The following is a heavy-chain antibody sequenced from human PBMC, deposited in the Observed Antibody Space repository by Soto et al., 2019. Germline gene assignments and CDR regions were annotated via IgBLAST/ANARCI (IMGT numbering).Heavy chain of an antibody. D-gene: IGHD1-26*01. Sequence: GAAVKVSCKTSGYNFFGFYIHWVRQAPGQGLEWVGWINPGSGATNYAQNFQGRVTVTRNTSISTAYLEFRSLTSDDTAVYYCARERIAGTLDYWGQGTQVTVSS. CDR1: GYNFFGFY. CDR3: ARERIAGTLDY. V-gene: IGHV1-2*02. CDR2: INPGSGAT. J-gene: IGHJ4*02.